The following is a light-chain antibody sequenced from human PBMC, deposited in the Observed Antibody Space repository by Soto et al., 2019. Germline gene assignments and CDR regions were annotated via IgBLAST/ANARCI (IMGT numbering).Light chain of an antibody. CDR1: SGHISYA. J-gene: IGLJ2*01. Sequence: QLVLTQSPSASASLGASVKLTCTLSSGHISYAIAWHQQQPEKGPRYLMSLNSDGSHRKGDGIPDRFSGSSSGAERYLTISSLQSEDEADYYCQTWGTGVVFGGGTKLTVL. V-gene: IGLV4-69*01. CDR2: LNSDGSH. CDR3: QTWGTGVV.